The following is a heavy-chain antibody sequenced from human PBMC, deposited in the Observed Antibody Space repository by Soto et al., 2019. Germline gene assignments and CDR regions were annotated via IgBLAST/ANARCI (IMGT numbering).Heavy chain of an antibody. CDR1: GFKFGNYA. D-gene: IGHD3-16*01. CDR3: AKDRRAGGNSAFYFDF. V-gene: IGHV3-23*01. Sequence: GGSLRLSCAASGFKFGNYAMSWVRQAPGKGLEWVSLISATGGGTYYADSVKGRFTISRDNSHNTLYLQVHSLTAEDTAVYYCAKDRRAGGNSAFYFDFWGQGAQVTVSS. J-gene: IGHJ4*02. CDR2: ISATGGGT.